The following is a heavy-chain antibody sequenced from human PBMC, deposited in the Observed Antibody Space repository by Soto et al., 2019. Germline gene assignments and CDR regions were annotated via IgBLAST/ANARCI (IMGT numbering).Heavy chain of an antibody. CDR2: ISYDGSNK. CDR1: GFTFSSYA. CDR3: ARDSGYSSSSVLY. Sequence: QVQLVESAGGVVQPGRSLRLSCAASGFTFSSYAMHWVRQAPGKGLEWVAVISYDGSNKYYADSVKGRFTISRDNSKNTLYLQMNSLRAEDTAVYYCARDSGYSSSSVLYWGQGTLVTVSS. V-gene: IGHV3-30-3*01. D-gene: IGHD6-6*01. J-gene: IGHJ4*02.